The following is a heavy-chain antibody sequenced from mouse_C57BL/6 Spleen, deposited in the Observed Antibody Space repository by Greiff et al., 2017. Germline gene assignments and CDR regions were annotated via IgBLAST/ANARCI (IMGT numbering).Heavy chain of an antibody. D-gene: IGHD2-1*01. V-gene: IGHV3-1*01. CDR2: ISYSGST. J-gene: IGHJ4*01. CDR3: AREDGTYAMDY. CDR1: GYSITSGYD. Sequence: VQLKQSGPGMVKPSQSLSLTCTVTGYSITSGYDWHWIRHFPGNKLEWMGYISYSGSTNYNPSLKSRISITHDTSKNHFFLKLNSVTTEDTATYYCAREDGTYAMDYWGQGTSVTVSS.